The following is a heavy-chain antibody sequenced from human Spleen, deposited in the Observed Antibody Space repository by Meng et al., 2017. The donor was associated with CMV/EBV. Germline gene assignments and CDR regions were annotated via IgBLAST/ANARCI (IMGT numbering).Heavy chain of an antibody. Sequence: LSLTCAASGFTFSSYGMHWVRQAPGKGLEWVALIWYDGSNKYYADSVKGRFTISRDNSKNTLYLQMNSLRAEDTAVYYCARHPGSSWYVDYWGQGTLVTVSS. V-gene: IGHV3-33*01. J-gene: IGHJ4*02. D-gene: IGHD6-13*01. CDR1: GFTFSSYG. CDR3: ARHPGSSWYVDY. CDR2: IWYDGSNK.